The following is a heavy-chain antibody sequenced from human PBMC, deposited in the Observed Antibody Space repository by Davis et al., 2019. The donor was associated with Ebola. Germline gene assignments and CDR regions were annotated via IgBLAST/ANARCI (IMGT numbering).Heavy chain of an antibody. D-gene: IGHD2-2*01. CDR1: GGSISSSSYY. CDR3: ARDLPYIVVVPAAPGNDAFDI. Sequence: PGGSLRLSCTVSGGSISSSSYYWGWIRQPPGKGLEWIGSIYYSGSTYYNPSLKSRVTISVDTSNNQFSLKLSSVTAADTAVYYCARDLPYIVVVPAAPGNDAFDIWGQGTMVTVSS. CDR2: IYYSGST. V-gene: IGHV4-39*07. J-gene: IGHJ3*02.